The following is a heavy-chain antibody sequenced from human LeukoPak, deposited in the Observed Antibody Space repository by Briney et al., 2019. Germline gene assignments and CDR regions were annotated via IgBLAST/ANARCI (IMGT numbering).Heavy chain of an antibody. CDR3: ARSNAWSNALPIFDY. V-gene: IGHV4-59*12. D-gene: IGHD2-15*01. CDR1: GGSISSYY. J-gene: IGHJ4*02. CDR2: GDYSGGT. Sequence: SETLTLTCTVSGGSISSYYWSWIRQPPGKGLEWIASGDYSGGTYYNPSLESRVAISADMSKNQFSLKLTSVTGADTAVYYCARSNAWSNALPIFDYWGRGALITVSS.